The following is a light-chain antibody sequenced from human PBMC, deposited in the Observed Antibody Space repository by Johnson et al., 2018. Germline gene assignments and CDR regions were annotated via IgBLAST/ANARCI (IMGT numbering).Light chain of an antibody. J-gene: IGLJ1*01. Sequence: QSVLTQPPSVSAAPGQKVTISCSGSSSNIGNNYVSWYQQLPGTAPKLLIYENNKRPSGIPDRLPGSKSGPSATLAITGLQTGDAADYYCGTWDSSLSAGNVFGTGTKVTVL. CDR3: GTWDSSLSAGNV. V-gene: IGLV1-51*02. CDR1: SSNIGNNY. CDR2: ENN.